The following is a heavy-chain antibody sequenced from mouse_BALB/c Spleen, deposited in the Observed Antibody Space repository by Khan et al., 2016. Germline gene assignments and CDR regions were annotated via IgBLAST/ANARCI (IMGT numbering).Heavy chain of an antibody. V-gene: IGHV5-6-4*01. CDR1: GFTFSNYT. CDR3: TRDSSGGFAY. J-gene: IGHJ3*01. Sequence: EVELVESGGGLVKPGGSLKLSCAASGFTFSNYTMSWVRQTPEKRLEWVATISSGGFYTYYPDSVKGRFTISRDNAKNTLYLQMSSLKSEYTAMYYCTRDSSGGFAYWGQGTLVTVSA. CDR2: ISSGGFYT. D-gene: IGHD3-1*01.